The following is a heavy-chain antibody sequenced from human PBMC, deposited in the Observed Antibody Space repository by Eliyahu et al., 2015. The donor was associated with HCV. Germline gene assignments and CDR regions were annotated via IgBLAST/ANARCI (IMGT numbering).Heavy chain of an antibody. J-gene: IGHJ5*02. D-gene: IGHD6-19*01. V-gene: IGHV4-59*01. CDR2: IHYSGRT. CDR1: GGSITTYY. CDR3: ASGGGGIAVAGTGGWFDP. Sequence: QVQLQESGPGLVKPSETLSLTCTVPGGSITTYYWXWIRQPPGKGLEWIGYIHYSGRTNHNPSLKSRVTISLDTSKNQFSLNLTSVTAADTAVYYCASGGGGIAVAGTGGWFDPWGQGTLVTVSS.